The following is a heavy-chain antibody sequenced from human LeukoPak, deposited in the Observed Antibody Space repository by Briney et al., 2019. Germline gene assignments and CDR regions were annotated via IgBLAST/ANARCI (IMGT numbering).Heavy chain of an antibody. V-gene: IGHV3-13*01. CDR3: TRDPRRLDY. CDR2: IGTAGDT. CDR1: GISFSNYS. J-gene: IGHJ4*02. Sequence: GGSLRLSCAASGISFSNYSMNWVRQAPGKGLEWVSAIGTAGDTYYPGSVKGRFTISRENAKNSLYLQMNSLRAEDTAVYYCTRDPRRLDYWGQGTLVTVSS.